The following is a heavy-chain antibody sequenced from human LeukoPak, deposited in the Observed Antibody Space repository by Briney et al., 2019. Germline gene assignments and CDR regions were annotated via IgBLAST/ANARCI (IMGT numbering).Heavy chain of an antibody. J-gene: IGHJ4*02. CDR3: ARVQLERSGEPFDY. CDR1: GYTFSSDG. Sequence: GASVKVSCKAPGYTFSSDGISWVRQAPGQGLEWMGWISSYNGNTKYAEKLQGRVTMTTDTSTSTAYMELRSLRSDDTAVYYCARVQLERSGEPFDYWGQGTLVTVSS. CDR2: ISSYNGNT. V-gene: IGHV1-18*01. D-gene: IGHD1-1*01.